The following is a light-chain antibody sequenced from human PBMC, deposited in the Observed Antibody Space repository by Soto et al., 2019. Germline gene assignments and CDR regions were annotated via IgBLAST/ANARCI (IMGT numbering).Light chain of an antibody. V-gene: IGKV3-15*01. J-gene: IGKJ1*01. Sequence: EIVMTQSPATLSMSPGERATLSCRASQSVISHLAWYQQKPGQAPRLLISGASTRATGIPARFSGSGSGTAFTPAISSLQSEDFAVYCCQQYNNWHPWTFGQGTKVDIK. CDR1: QSVISH. CDR3: QQYNNWHPWT. CDR2: GAS.